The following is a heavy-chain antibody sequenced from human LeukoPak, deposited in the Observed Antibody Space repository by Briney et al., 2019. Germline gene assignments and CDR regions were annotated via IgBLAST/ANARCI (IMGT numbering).Heavy chain of an antibody. J-gene: IGHJ3*02. CDR1: GFTFSSYT. CDR3: ARFDLSDAFDI. Sequence: GRSLRLSCAASGFTFSSYTMHWVRQAPGKGLEWVAVMSYDGSTKHYADSVKGRFTISRDNSKNTLYLQMNSLRAEDTAVYYCARFDLSDAFDIWGQGTMVTVSS. CDR2: MSYDGSTK. V-gene: IGHV3-30*04. D-gene: IGHD3-9*01.